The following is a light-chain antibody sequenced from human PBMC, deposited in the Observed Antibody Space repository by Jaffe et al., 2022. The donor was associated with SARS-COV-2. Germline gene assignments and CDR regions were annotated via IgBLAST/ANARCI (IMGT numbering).Light chain of an antibody. Sequence: DIQMNQSPSSLSASVGDRVTITCRASQGINRYLAWYQQKPGKVPKLLIYAASTLQSGVPFRFSGSGSGRDFTLTITSLQPEDVATYYCQKYDSAPLTFGGGTKVEI. V-gene: IGKV1-27*01. CDR1: QGINRY. CDR3: QKYDSAPLT. CDR2: AAS. J-gene: IGKJ4*01.